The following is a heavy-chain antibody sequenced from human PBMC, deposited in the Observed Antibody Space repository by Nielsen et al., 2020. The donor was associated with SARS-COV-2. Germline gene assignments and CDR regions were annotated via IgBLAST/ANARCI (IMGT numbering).Heavy chain of an antibody. CDR1: GYTFTSYY. V-gene: IGHV1-46*01. CDR2: INPSGGST. CDR3: ARDKYGDLPFYYYDYYMDV. D-gene: IGHD4-17*01. J-gene: IGHJ6*03. Sequence: ASVKVSCKASGYTFTSYYMHWVRQAPGQGLEWMGIINPSGGSTSYAQKFQGRVTMTRDTSTSTVYMELSSLRSEDTAVYYCARDKYGDLPFYYYDYYMDVWGKGTTVTVSS.